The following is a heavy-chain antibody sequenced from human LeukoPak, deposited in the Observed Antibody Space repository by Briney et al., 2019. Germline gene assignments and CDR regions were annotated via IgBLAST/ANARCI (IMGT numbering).Heavy chain of an antibody. V-gene: IGHV3-7*01. J-gene: IGHJ4*02. D-gene: IGHD1-14*01. Sequence: SGGSLRLSCAASGFTFDSYWMSWVRQAPGKGLEWVANIKQDGNEKYYVDSVKGRFTISRDNAKNSLYLQMNSLRAEDTAVYYCARDPLTQNDYWGLGTLVTVSS. CDR2: IKQDGNEK. CDR1: GFTFDSYW. CDR3: ARDPLTQNDY.